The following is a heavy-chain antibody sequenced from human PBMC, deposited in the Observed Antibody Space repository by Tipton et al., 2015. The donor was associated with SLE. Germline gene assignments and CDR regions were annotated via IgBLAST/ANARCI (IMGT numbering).Heavy chain of an antibody. CDR2: IYTSGST. Sequence: LRLSCTVSGGSISSGSYYWSWIRQPAGKGLEWIGRIYTSGSTNYNPSLKSRVTISVDTSKDQFSLKLSSVTAADTAVDYCARGFLEWLFDDAFDIWGQGTMVTVS. V-gene: IGHV4-61*02. CDR3: ARGFLEWLFDDAFDI. D-gene: IGHD3-3*01. CDR1: GGSISSGSYY. J-gene: IGHJ3*02.